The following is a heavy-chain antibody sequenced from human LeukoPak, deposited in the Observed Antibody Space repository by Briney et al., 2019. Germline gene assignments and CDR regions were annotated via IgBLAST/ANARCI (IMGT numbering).Heavy chain of an antibody. CDR2: IYYSGST. CDR3: ARVSSVGAFDI. J-gene: IGHJ3*02. Sequence: PSETLSLTCTVSGGSISSYYWGWIRQPPGKGLEWIGSIYYSGSTYYNPSLKSRVTISVDTSKNQFSLKLNSVTAADTAVYYCARVSSVGAFDIWGQGTMVTVSS. CDR1: GGSISSYY. V-gene: IGHV4-39*07.